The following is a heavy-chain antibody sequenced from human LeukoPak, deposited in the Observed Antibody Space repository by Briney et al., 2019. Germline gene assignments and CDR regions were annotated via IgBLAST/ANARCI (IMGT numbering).Heavy chain of an antibody. Sequence: GGSLRLSCAASGFTVSSSYMSWVRQAPGKGLEWVSVIYTRGNTYYADSVKGRFTISRDNSKNTLYLQMNSLRAEDTAVYYCARDSSSGWYHDYWGQGTLVTVSS. CDR1: GFTVSSSY. V-gene: IGHV3-53*01. CDR2: IYTRGNT. D-gene: IGHD6-19*01. CDR3: ARDSSSGWYHDY. J-gene: IGHJ4*02.